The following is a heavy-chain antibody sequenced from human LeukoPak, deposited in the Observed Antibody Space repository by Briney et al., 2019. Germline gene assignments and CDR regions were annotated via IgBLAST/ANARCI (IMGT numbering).Heavy chain of an antibody. CDR1: GFTIRSFW. D-gene: IGHD6-19*01. CDR2: IHPDGREK. CDR3: ARDSHLGSGWDFDY. Sequence: GGSLRLSCPASGFTIRSFWMSWVRQAPGEGLEWVANIHPDGREKYYVDSVKGRFTISRDNAKNSLYLHMNSLRAEDTAVYYCARDSHLGSGWDFDYWGQGTLVTVSS. J-gene: IGHJ4*02. V-gene: IGHV3-7*05.